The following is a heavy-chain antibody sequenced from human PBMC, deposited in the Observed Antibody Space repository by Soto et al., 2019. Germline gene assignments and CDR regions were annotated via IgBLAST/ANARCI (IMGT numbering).Heavy chain of an antibody. J-gene: IGHJ4*02. CDR1: GGSISSGGYY. V-gene: IGHV4-30-4*08. D-gene: IGHD2-15*01. CDR3: ATMGTPATGLYFFDY. Sequence: SETLSLTCTVSGGSISSGGYYWSWIRQPPGKGLEWIGYIYYSGGTYYSTSLKSRVTISVDTSKSQFSLNLSFVTAADTAVYYCATMGTPATGLYFFDYWGQGSLVTVSS. CDR2: IYYSGGT.